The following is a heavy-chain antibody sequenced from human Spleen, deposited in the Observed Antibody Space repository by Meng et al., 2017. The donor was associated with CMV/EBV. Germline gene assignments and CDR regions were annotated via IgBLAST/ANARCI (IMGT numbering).Heavy chain of an antibody. CDR2: INYSGST. D-gene: IGHD6-13*01. V-gene: IGHV4-34*01. J-gene: IGHJ4*02. CDR1: GGSFSGYY. CDR3: ARGYSSNWAFDY. Sequence: SETLSLTCAVYGGSFSGYYWSWIRQPPGKGLEWIGEINYSGSTNSNPSLKSRVTISVDTSKNQFSLKLSSVTAADTAVFYCARGYSSNWAFDYWGQGTLVTVSS.